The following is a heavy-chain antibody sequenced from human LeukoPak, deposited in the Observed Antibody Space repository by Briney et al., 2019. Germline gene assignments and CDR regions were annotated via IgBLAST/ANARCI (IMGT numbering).Heavy chain of an antibody. V-gene: IGHV3-21*01. CDR1: GFTFSGSA. CDR3: ARDYSTGTIDY. CDR2: ISSSSSYI. D-gene: IGHD2-8*01. Sequence: GGSLRLSCAASGFTFSGSAMHWVRQASGKGLEWVSSISSSSSYIYYADSVKGRFTISRDNAKNSLYLQMNSLRAEDTAVYYCARDYSTGTIDYWGQGTLVTVSS. J-gene: IGHJ4*02.